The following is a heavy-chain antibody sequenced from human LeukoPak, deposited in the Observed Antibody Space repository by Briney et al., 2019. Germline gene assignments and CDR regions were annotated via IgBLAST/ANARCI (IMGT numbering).Heavy chain of an antibody. CDR3: TSSDYTSSDY. Sequence: VASMKVCCKASGYTFTDYYMHWVRQAPGQGLEWMGWIDPRSGGTNFARKFQGRVTMTRDTSISTAYMELSRLTSDDTAVYYCTSSDYTSSDYWGQGTLVTVSS. CDR1: GYTFTDYY. D-gene: IGHD2-2*02. CDR2: IDPRSGGT. J-gene: IGHJ4*02. V-gene: IGHV1-2*02.